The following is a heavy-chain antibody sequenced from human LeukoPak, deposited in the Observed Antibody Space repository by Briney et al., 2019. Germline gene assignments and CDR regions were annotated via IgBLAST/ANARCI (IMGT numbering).Heavy chain of an antibody. CDR3: TTALASGSYFLFDI. CDR2: IKSKTDGETT. J-gene: IGHJ3*02. Sequence: PGGSLRLSCAASGFTFSNAWKSWVRQAPGKGREWVGRIKSKTDGETTDYAAPVKGRFTISRDDSKNTLYLQMNSLKTEDTAVYYCTTALASGSYFLFDIWGQGTMVTVSS. CDR1: GFTFSNAW. V-gene: IGHV3-15*01. D-gene: IGHD1-26*01.